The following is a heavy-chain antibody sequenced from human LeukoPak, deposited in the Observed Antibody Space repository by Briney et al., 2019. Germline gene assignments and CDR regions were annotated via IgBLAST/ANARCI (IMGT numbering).Heavy chain of an antibody. CDR3: ARVGDWNDLVY. CDR2: IHYSGST. CDR1: GGSISSYY. D-gene: IGHD1-1*01. J-gene: IGHJ4*02. V-gene: IGHV4-59*08. Sequence: PSETLSLTCTVSGGSISSYYWSWIRQPPGKGLEWIGYIHYSGSTNYNPSLKSRVTISVDTSKNQFSLNLRSVTAADTAVYYCARVGDWNDLVYWGQGTLVTVSS.